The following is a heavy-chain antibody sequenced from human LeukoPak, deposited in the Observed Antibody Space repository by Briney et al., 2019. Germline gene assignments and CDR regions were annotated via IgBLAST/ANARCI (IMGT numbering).Heavy chain of an antibody. J-gene: IGHJ4*02. D-gene: IGHD3-22*01. V-gene: IGHV1-8*03. Sequence: ASVKVSCKASGYTFTSYDINWVRQATGQGLEWMGWMNPNSGNTGYAQKFQGRVTITGNTSISTAYMELSSLRSEDTAVYYCAREDYYDSGSNDCWGQGTLVTVSS. CDR1: GYTFTSYD. CDR3: AREDYYDSGSNDC. CDR2: MNPNSGNT.